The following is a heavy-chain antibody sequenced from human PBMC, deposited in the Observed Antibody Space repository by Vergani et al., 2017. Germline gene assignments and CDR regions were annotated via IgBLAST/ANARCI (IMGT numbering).Heavy chain of an antibody. D-gene: IGHD2-15*01. Sequence: QVQLVESGGGVVQPGGSLRLSCAASGFTFNSYGMHWVRQAPGKGLEWVASIRSDESRRHYGDSMEGPFTISRDNSKNTLYLQMKSLRPEDTAVYYCAKEGGGYCSGGTCYPEYWGQGTLVIVSS. CDR2: IRSDESRR. CDR3: AKEGGGYCSGGTCYPEY. J-gene: IGHJ4*02. CDR1: GFTFNSYG. V-gene: IGHV3-30*02.